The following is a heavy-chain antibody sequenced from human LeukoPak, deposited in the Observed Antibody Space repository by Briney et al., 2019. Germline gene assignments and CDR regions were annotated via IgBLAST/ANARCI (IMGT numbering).Heavy chain of an antibody. CDR1: GSTFSSYS. Sequence: GGSLRLSCAASGSTFSSYSMNWVRQAPGKGLEWVSSISSSSSYIYYADSVKGRFTISRDNAKNSLYLQMNSLRAEDTAVYYCARDRYSSGWQGGFDYWGQGTLVTVSS. D-gene: IGHD6-19*01. CDR2: ISSSSSYI. CDR3: ARDRYSSGWQGGFDY. J-gene: IGHJ4*02. V-gene: IGHV3-21*01.